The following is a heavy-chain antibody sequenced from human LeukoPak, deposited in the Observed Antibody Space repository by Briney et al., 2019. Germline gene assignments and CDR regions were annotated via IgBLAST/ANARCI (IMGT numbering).Heavy chain of an antibody. Sequence: APVKVSCKASGGTFSSYAISWVRQAPGQGLEWMGGIIPIFGTANYAQKFQGRVTITADESTSTAYMEPSSLRSEDTAVYYCAVGYCSSTSCYEYYYYGMDVWGQGTTVTVSS. CDR1: GGTFSSYA. CDR2: IIPIFGTA. J-gene: IGHJ6*02. V-gene: IGHV1-69*13. CDR3: AVGYCSSTSCYEYYYYGMDV. D-gene: IGHD2-2*01.